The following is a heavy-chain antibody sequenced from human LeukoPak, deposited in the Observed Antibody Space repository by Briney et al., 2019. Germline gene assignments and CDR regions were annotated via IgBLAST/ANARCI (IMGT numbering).Heavy chain of an antibody. CDR3: ARDNADYYGSGSFFDY. D-gene: IGHD3-10*01. J-gene: IGHJ4*02. V-gene: IGHV3-48*03. Sequence: QAGGSLRLSCAASGFSFSSYEMSWVRQAPGKGLEWVSYISESGITIYYADSVKGRFTISRDNAKNSLFLQMNSLRAEDTALYYCARDNADYYGSGSFFDYWGQGTLVTVSS. CDR2: ISESGITI. CDR1: GFSFSSYE.